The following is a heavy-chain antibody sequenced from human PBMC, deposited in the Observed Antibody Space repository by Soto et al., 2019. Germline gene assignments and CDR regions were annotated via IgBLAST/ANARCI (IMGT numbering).Heavy chain of an antibody. Sequence: PSETLSLTCTVSGGSISSYYWSWIRQPPGKGLEWIGYIYYSGSTNYNPSLKSRVTISVDTSKNQFSLKLSSVTAADTAVYYCARENWFDPWGQGTLVTVSS. J-gene: IGHJ5*02. CDR1: GGSISSYY. CDR3: ARENWFDP. CDR2: IYYSGST. V-gene: IGHV4-59*01.